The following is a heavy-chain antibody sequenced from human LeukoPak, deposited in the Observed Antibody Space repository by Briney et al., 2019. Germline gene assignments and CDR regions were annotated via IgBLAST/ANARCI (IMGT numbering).Heavy chain of an antibody. D-gene: IGHD7-27*01. V-gene: IGHV3-64*01. CDR1: GFTFSSYA. CDR2: ISSNGGST. CDR3: ARDSGATGDRYDY. J-gene: IGHJ4*02. Sequence: GRSLRLSCAASGFTFSSYAMHWVRQAPGKGLEYVSAISSNGGSTYYANSVKGRFTISRDNSKNTLYLQMGSLRAEDMAVYYCARDSGATGDRYDYWGQGTLVTVSS.